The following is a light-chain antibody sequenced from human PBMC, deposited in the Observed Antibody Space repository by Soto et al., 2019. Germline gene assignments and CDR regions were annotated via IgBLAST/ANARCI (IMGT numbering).Light chain of an antibody. CDR3: SSYTSSSTLDVV. Sequence: QSVLTQPRSVSGSPGQSVTISCTGTSSDVGVYNYVSWYQQYPGKAPKIMIYDVSKRPSGVPDRFSGSKSDNTASLTISGLQAEDEADYYCSSYTSSSTLDVVFGGGTKVTVL. V-gene: IGLV2-11*01. CDR1: SSDVGVYNY. CDR2: DVS. J-gene: IGLJ2*01.